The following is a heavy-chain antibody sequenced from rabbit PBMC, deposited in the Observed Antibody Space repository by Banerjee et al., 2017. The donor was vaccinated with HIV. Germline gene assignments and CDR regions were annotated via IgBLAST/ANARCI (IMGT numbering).Heavy chain of an antibody. CDR3: ARDLAGVIGWNFNF. V-gene: IGHV1S40*01. CDR2: IDAGSSGST. CDR1: GFSFSSGYY. D-gene: IGHD4-1*01. J-gene: IGHJ4*01. Sequence: QSLEESGGDLVKPGASLTLTCTASGFSFSSGYYIHWVRQAPGKGLEWIGCIDAGSSGSTYYASWAKGRFTISKTSSTTVTLQMTSLTAADTATYFCARDLAGVIGWNFNFWGPGTLVTVS.